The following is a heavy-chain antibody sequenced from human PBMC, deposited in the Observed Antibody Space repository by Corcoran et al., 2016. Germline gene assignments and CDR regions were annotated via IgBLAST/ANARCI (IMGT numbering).Heavy chain of an antibody. Sequence: QLHLQESGPGPVKPSETLSLTCTVSGGSISSSTSYWAWIRQPPGKGLEWIGTIHYGGTAYYNPSLKSRVTISIDTSQSQFSLKLNSVTAADTAVYYCATHWTGSYYHYDYWGQGTLFTGSS. CDR1: GGSISSSTSY. D-gene: IGHD2-8*02. J-gene: IGHJ4*02. CDR2: IHYGGTA. V-gene: IGHV4-39*07. CDR3: ATHWTGSYYHYDY.